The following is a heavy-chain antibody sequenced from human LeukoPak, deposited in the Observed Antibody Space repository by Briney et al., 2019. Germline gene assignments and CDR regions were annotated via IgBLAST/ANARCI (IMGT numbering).Heavy chain of an antibody. D-gene: IGHD3-22*01. V-gene: IGHV3-30-3*01. CDR2: VSYDGSNK. J-gene: IGHJ3*02. Sequence: AGGSLRLSCAASGLTFSSYATHWVRKAPGKGLEWVAVVSYDGSNKYYADSVKGRFTISRDNSKNTLYLQMNSLRAEDTAVYYCARDRYDSSGLNDAFDIWGQGTMVTVSS. CDR1: GLTFSSYA. CDR3: ARDRYDSSGLNDAFDI.